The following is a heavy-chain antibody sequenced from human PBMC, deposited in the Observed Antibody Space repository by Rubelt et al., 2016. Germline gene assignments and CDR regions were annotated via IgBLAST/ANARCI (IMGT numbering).Heavy chain of an antibody. J-gene: IGHJ4*02. D-gene: IGHD3-22*01. V-gene: IGHV1-18*01. CDR2: INTYNDKT. CDR1: GYTFTTYG. Sequence: QVHLVQSAIEVKKPGASVKISCKTSGYTFTTYGIIWGRRAPGQGLEWMGWINTYNDKTNYPHKFQGRVSMTTDSSTNTAYMGLMGLRSDDTAVYYCARGYFDSTGDFDYWGQGTLVTVSS. CDR3: ARGYFDSTGDFDY.